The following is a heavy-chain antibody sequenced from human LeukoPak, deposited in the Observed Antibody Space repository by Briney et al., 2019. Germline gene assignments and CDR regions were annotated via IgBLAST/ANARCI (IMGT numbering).Heavy chain of an antibody. D-gene: IGHD2-2*01. V-gene: IGHV3-48*03. J-gene: IGHJ6*02. CDR3: ARDQLVVVPAAREFYYYGMDV. CDR2: ISSSGSTI. Sequence: GGSLRLSCAASGFTFSSYEMNWVRQAPGKGLEWVSYISSSGSTIYYADSVKGRFTISRDNAKNSLYLQMNSLRAEDTAVYYCARDQLVVVPAAREFYYYGMDVRGQGTTVTVSS. CDR1: GFTFSSYE.